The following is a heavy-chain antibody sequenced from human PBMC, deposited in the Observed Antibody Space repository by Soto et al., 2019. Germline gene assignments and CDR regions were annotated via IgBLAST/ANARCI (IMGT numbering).Heavy chain of an antibody. CDR1: GGSISSGDYY. Sequence: SETLSLTCTVSGGSISSGDYYWSWIRQPPGKGLEWIGYIYYSGSTYYNPSLKSRVTISVDTSKNQFSLKLSSVTAADTAVYYCARAIQAAAQSRFLELLPPAGNYFDYWGQGTLVTVSS. CDR2: IYYSGST. CDR3: ARAIQAAAQSRFLELLPPAGNYFDY. J-gene: IGHJ4*02. V-gene: IGHV4-30-4*01. D-gene: IGHD3-3*01.